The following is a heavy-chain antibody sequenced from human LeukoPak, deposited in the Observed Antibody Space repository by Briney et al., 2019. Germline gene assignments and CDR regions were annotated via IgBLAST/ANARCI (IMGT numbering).Heavy chain of an antibody. CDR2: INHSGST. CDR1: GGSFSGYY. Sequence: SETLSLTCAVYGGSFSGYYWSWIRQPPGKGLEWIGEINHSGSTNYNPSLKSRVTTSVDTSKNQFSLKLSSVTAADTAVYYCASEDAYCGGDCYPYWGQGTLVTVSS. CDR3: ASEDAYCGGDCYPY. D-gene: IGHD2-21*02. V-gene: IGHV4-34*01. J-gene: IGHJ4*02.